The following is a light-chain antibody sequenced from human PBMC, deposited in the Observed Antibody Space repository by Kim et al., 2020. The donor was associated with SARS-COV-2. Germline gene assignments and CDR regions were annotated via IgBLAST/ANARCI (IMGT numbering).Light chain of an antibody. J-gene: IGKJ2*01. CDR3: QQYDNWPPWT. CDR1: HSITRS. CDR2: RAS. V-gene: IGKV3D-15*01. Sequence: EIVMTQSPATLSVSLGERATLSCRASHSITRSLAWYQHRPGQAPRLLIYRASTRATGIPARFSGGGSGTEFTLTISSLQSEDFAVYYCQQYDNWPPWTFGPGTKLEI.